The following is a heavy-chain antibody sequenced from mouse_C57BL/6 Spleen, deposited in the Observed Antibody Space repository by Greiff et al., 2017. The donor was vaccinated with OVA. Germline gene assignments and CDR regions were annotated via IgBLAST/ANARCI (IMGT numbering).Heavy chain of an antibody. CDR3: ASSSSYPYWYFDV. D-gene: IGHD1-1*01. Sequence: EVQLQQSGPELVKPGASVKMSCKASGYTFTDYNMHWVKQSHGKSLEWIGYINPNNGGTSYNQKFKGKATLTVNKSSSTAYMELRSLTPENSAFYYCASSSSYPYWYFDVWGTGTTVTVSS. CDR2: INPNNGGT. V-gene: IGHV1-22*01. CDR1: GYTFTDYN. J-gene: IGHJ1*03.